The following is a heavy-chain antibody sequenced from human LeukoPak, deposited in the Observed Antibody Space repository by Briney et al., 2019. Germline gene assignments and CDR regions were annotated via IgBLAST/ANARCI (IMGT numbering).Heavy chain of an antibody. CDR1: GYTFTSYY. Sequence: ASVKVSCKASGYTFTSYYMHWVRQAPGQGLEWMGIINPSGGSTSYAQKFQGRVTITADESTSTAYMELSSLRSEDTAVYYCAREPQYSSSSGCFDYWGQGTLVTVSS. CDR2: INPSGGST. CDR3: AREPQYSSSSGCFDY. D-gene: IGHD6-6*01. J-gene: IGHJ4*02. V-gene: IGHV1-46*01.